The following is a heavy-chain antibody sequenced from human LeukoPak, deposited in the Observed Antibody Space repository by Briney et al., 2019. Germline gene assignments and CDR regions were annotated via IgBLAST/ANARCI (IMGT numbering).Heavy chain of an antibody. J-gene: IGHJ4*02. CDR1: GFTFSNFW. V-gene: IGHV3-7*01. CDR2: INQDGTEK. D-gene: IGHD3-16*01. CDR3: ARGKFDFDY. Sequence: GGSLRLSCADSGFTFSNFWMSWVRQAPGKGLEWVANINQDGTEKYYVDSVKGRFTISRDNAKTSLYLQMNSLRAEDTAVYYCARGKFDFDYWGQGTLVTVSS.